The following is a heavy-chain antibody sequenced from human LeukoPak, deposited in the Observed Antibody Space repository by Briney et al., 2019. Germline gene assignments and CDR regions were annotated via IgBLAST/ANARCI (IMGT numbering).Heavy chain of an antibody. CDR1: GFTFSSYA. Sequence: PGGSLRLSCAASGFTFSSYAMHWVRQAPGKGLEWVAVISYDGSNKYYADSVKGRFTISRDNSKNTLYLQMNSLRAEDTAVYYCARDYPPYYYDSSGYYPGYWGQGTLVTVSS. CDR2: ISYDGSNK. CDR3: ARDYPPYYYDSSGYYPGY. J-gene: IGHJ4*02. V-gene: IGHV3-30-3*01. D-gene: IGHD3-22*01.